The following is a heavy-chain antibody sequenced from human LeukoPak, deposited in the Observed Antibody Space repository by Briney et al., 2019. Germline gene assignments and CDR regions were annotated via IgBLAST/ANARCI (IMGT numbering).Heavy chain of an antibody. CDR1: GGSFSGYY. Sequence: PSETLSLTCAVYGGSFSGYYWSWIRQPPGKGLEWIGEINHSGSTNYNPSLKSRVTISVDTSKNQFSLKLSSVTAADTAVYYCARHGGHCSGGSCYSASRRGSDYWGQGTLVTVSS. D-gene: IGHD2-15*01. CDR2: INHSGST. J-gene: IGHJ4*02. CDR3: ARHGGHCSGGSCYSASRRGSDY. V-gene: IGHV4-34*01.